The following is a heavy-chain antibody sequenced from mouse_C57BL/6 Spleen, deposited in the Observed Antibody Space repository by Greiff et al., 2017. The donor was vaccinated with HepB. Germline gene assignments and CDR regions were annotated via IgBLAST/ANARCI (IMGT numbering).Heavy chain of an antibody. CDR2: IDPEDGDT. D-gene: IGHD4-1*01. CDR3: TPANWDEFAY. V-gene: IGHV14-1*01. Sequence: VQLQQSGAELVRPGASVKLSCTASGFNIKDYYMHWVKQRPEQGLEWIGRIDPEDGDTEYAPKFQGKATMTAVTSSNTAYLQLSSLTSEDTAVYYCTPANWDEFAYWGQGTLVTVSA. J-gene: IGHJ3*01. CDR1: GFNIKDYY.